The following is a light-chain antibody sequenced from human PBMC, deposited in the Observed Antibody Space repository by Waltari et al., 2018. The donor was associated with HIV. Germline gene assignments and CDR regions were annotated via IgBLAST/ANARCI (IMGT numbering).Light chain of an antibody. CDR3: AAWDDSLSGLV. J-gene: IGLJ3*02. Sequence: QSVLTQPPSASGTPGQRVTISCSGSRSNIGSNYGYWYQQLPGTAPKLLIYRNNQRPSGVPDRFSGSKSGTSASLAISGRRSEDEADYYCAAWDDSLSGLVFGGGTKVTVL. V-gene: IGLV1-47*01. CDR1: RSNIGSNY. CDR2: RNN.